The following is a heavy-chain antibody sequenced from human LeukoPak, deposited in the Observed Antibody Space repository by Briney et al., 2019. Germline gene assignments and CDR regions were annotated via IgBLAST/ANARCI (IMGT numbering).Heavy chain of an antibody. J-gene: IGHJ4*02. D-gene: IGHD5-24*01. CDR2: ISGSGGST. Sequence: GGSLRLTCAASGFTFSSYAMSWVRQAPGKGLEWVSAISGSGGSTYYADSVKGRFTISRDNSKNTLYLQMNSLRAEDTAVYYCAKDLRVGDGYDYWGQGTLVTVSS. CDR3: AKDLRVGDGYDY. V-gene: IGHV3-23*01. CDR1: GFTFSSYA.